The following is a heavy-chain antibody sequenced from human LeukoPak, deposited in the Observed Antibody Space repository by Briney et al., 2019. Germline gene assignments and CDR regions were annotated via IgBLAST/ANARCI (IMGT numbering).Heavy chain of an antibody. J-gene: IGHJ4*02. Sequence: PGGSLRLSCAASGFTFSSYAMSWVRQAPGKGLEWVSGISGSGGSTYSADSVKGRFTISRDNSKNTLYLQMNSLRADDTAVYYCAREGWGSRGIFDYWGQGTLVTVSS. CDR1: GFTFSSYA. D-gene: IGHD3-16*01. CDR2: ISGSGGST. CDR3: AREGWGSRGIFDY. V-gene: IGHV3-23*01.